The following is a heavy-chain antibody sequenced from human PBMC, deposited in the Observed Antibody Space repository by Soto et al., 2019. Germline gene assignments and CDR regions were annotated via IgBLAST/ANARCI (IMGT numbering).Heavy chain of an antibody. D-gene: IGHD3-10*01. Sequence: SETLSLTCTVSGGSISSYYWSWIRQPPGKGLEWIGYIYYSGSTNYNPSLKSRVTISVDTSKNQFSLKLSSVTAADTVVYYCARRLWFGELSWFDPWGRGNLVTVST. CDR2: IYYSGST. J-gene: IGHJ5*02. V-gene: IGHV4-59*08. CDR3: ARRLWFGELSWFDP. CDR1: GGSISSYY.